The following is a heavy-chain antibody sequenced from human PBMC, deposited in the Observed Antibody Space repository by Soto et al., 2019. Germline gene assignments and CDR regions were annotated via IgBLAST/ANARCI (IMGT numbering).Heavy chain of an antibody. V-gene: IGHV3-23*01. J-gene: IGHJ4*02. CDR1: GFTFSSYG. D-gene: IGHD3-22*01. CDR3: AKRPADRIGYIDY. Sequence: EVQLLESGGGLVQPGGSLRLSCAASGFTFSSYGMSWVRQAPGKGLEWVSSISGSGGSTYYADSVKGRFTISRDIPKNTLYLQMNSLRAEDTAVYHCAKRPADRIGYIDYWGQGTLVTVSS. CDR2: ISGSGGST.